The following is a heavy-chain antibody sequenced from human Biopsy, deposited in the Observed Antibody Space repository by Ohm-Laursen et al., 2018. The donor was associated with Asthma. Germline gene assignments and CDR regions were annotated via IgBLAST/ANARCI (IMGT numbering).Heavy chain of an antibody. D-gene: IGHD2-2*01. CDR1: GGSFSGYY. J-gene: IGHJ5*02. Sequence: GTLSLTCAVYGGSFSGYYWSWIRQPPGKGLEWIGEINHSGSTNYNPSLKSRVTISVDTSKNQFSLKLSFVTAADTAVYYCARAGQCSSTSCYNPGWFDPWGQGTLVTVSS. CDR3: ARAGQCSSTSCYNPGWFDP. CDR2: INHSGST. V-gene: IGHV4-34*01.